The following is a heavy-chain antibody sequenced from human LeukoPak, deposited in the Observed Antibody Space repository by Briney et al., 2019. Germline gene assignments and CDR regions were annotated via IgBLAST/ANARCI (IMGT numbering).Heavy chain of an antibody. Sequence: SQTLSLTCTVSGGSISGGGYYGSWIRQHPGKGLEWIGYIYYSGSTYYNPSLKSRVTISVDTSKNQFSLKLSSVTAADTAVYYCARGHEVAFDIWGQGTMVTVSS. CDR1: GGSISGGGYY. J-gene: IGHJ3*02. V-gene: IGHV4-31*03. CDR2: IYYSGST. CDR3: ARGHEVAFDI.